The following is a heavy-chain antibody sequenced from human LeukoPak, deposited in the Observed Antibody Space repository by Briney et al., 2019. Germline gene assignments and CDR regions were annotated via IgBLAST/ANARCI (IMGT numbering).Heavy chain of an antibody. CDR2: IIPIFGTA. CDR1: GGTFSSYA. J-gene: IGHJ4*02. CDR3: ARGYYSSGWDTQSASDY. V-gene: IGHV1-69*06. D-gene: IGHD6-19*01. Sequence: SVKVSCKASGGTFSSYAISWVRQAPGQGLEWMGRIIPIFGTANYAQKFQGRVTITADKSTSTAYMELSSLRSEDTAVYYCARGYYSSGWDTQSASDYGGQGTLVTVSS.